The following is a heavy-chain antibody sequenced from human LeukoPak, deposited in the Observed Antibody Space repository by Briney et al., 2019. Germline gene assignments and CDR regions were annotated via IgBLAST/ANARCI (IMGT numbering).Heavy chain of an antibody. CDR3: VKEAYYGWGSSPTFYFDY. Sequence: PGGSLRLSCVASGFSFSDSVIHWVRQAPGKGLDWVAVISHDVKTTYYADSAKGRFTISRDNSRNTVFLQMNRLRPEDTAVYYCVKEAYYGWGSSPTFYFDYWGQGARVTVSS. V-gene: IGHV3-30*04. CDR1: GFSFSDSV. J-gene: IGHJ4*02. D-gene: IGHD3-10*01. CDR2: ISHDVKTT.